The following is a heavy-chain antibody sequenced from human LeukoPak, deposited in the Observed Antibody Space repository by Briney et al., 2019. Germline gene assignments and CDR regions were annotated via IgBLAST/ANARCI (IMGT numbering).Heavy chain of an antibody. Sequence: GGSLRLSCAASGFTVSSNYMSWVRQAPGKGLEWVSVIYSGGSTYYADSVKGRFTISRDNSKNTPYLQMNSLRAEDTAVYYCARNRFTRAVAGTGRFDPWGQGTLVTVSS. CDR2: IYSGGST. CDR3: ARNRFTRAVAGTGRFDP. V-gene: IGHV3-53*05. D-gene: IGHD6-19*01. CDR1: GFTVSSNY. J-gene: IGHJ5*02.